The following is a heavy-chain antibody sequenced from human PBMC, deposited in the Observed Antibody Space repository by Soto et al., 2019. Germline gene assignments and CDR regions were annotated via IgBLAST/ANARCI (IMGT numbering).Heavy chain of an antibody. Sequence: LRLSCAASGFTVSSNYMSWVRQAPGKGLEWVSVIYSGGSTYYADSVKGRFTISRDNSKNTLYLQMNSLRAEDTAVYYCAQRIVGANNLFDYWGQGTRVTSPQ. CDR2: IYSGGST. D-gene: IGHD1-26*01. CDR1: GFTVSSNY. V-gene: IGHV3-53*01. J-gene: IGHJ4*02. CDR3: AQRIVGANNLFDY.